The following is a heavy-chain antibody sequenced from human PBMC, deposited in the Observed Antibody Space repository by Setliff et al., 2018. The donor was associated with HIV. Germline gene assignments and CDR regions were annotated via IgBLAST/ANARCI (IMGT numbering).Heavy chain of an antibody. D-gene: IGHD5-12*01. CDR3: VRSGCNGNICYDSRGWLDS. J-gene: IGHJ5*01. CDR1: GGSIDSGNYD. V-gene: IGHV4-61*02. CDR2: NYTRGST. Sequence: SETLSLTCTVSGGSIDSGNYDWNWVRQPGGKGLEWIGRNYTRGSTKYSPTFESRVTMSLDTSKNQFSLNLRSVTAADTALYYCVRSGCNGNICYDSRGWLDSWGQGTQVTVSS.